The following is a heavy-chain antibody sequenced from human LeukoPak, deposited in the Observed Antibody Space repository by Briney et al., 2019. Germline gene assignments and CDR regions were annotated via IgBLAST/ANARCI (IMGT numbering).Heavy chain of an antibody. CDR2: IYYTGLT. Sequence: SETLSLTCAVSGGSITGYFWGWIRQPPGKGLEWIGYIYYTGLTSYNASLKSRITISVDTSMNQFSLNLNSVTAADTAVYYCARYSGTHYVYWGQGTLVTVSS. V-gene: IGHV4-59*01. J-gene: IGHJ4*02. CDR3: ARYSGTHYVY. D-gene: IGHD1-26*01. CDR1: GGSITGYF.